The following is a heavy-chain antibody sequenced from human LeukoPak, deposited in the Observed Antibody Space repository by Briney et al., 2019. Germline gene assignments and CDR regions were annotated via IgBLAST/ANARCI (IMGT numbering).Heavy chain of an antibody. Sequence: SVKVSCKASGGTFSSYAISWVRQAPGQGLEWMGGIIPIFGTAKYAQKFQGRVTITADESTSTAYMKLSSLRSEDTAVYYCARQAAAAPFDYWGQGTLVTVPS. V-gene: IGHV1-69*13. CDR2: IIPIFGTA. D-gene: IGHD6-13*01. J-gene: IGHJ4*02. CDR3: ARQAAAAPFDY. CDR1: GGTFSSYA.